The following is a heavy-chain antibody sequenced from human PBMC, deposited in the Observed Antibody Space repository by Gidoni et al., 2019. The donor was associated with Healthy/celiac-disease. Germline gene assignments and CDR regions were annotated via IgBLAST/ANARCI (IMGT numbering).Heavy chain of an antibody. CDR2: IVVGSGNT. V-gene: IGHV1-58*01. Sequence: QMQLVQSGPEVKKPGTSVKVSCKASGFTFTRSAVQWVRQARGQRLEWIGWIVVGSGNTNHAQKFQERVTITRDMSTSTAYMELSSLRSEDTAVYYCAAGYYDSSGFPLNAFDIWGQGTMVTVSS. CDR3: AAGYYDSSGFPLNAFDI. J-gene: IGHJ3*02. CDR1: GFTFTRSA. D-gene: IGHD3-22*01.